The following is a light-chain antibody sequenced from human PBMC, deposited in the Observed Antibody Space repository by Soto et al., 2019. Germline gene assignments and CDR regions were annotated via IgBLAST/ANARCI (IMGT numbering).Light chain of an antibody. CDR2: GAS. V-gene: IGKV3-15*01. J-gene: IGKJ5*01. CDR3: QQYNNWPPT. CDR1: QSVSSN. Sequence: EIVMTQSPATLSVSPGERATLSCRATQSVSSNLAWYQQKPGQAPRLLIYGASTRATGIPARFSGSRSGTESTLTISSLQSEDFAVYYCQQYNNWPPTFGQGTRLEIK.